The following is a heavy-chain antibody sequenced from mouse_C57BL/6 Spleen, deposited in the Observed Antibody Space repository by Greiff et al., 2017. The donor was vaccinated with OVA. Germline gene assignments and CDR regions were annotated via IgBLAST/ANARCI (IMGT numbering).Heavy chain of an antibody. CDR2: INPNNGGT. D-gene: IGHD1-2*01. V-gene: IGHV1-22*01. J-gene: IGHJ2*01. CDR3: ARTGTASLDY. Sequence: VQLQQSGPELVKPGASVKLSCKASGYTFTDYNMHWVKQSHGKSLEWIGYINPNNGGTSYKPKFKGTATLTVNKSSSTAYMERRSLTSEDAAVYYGARTGTASLDYWGKGTTLTVAS. CDR1: GYTFTDYN.